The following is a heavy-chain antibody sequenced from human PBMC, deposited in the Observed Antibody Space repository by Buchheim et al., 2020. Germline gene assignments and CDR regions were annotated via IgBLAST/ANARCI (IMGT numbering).Heavy chain of an antibody. CDR3: AKVGCQEGCNYNYYYGMDV. J-gene: IGHJ6*02. Sequence: EVQLLESGGGLVQPGGSLRLSCAASGFALRSYAMSWVRQAPGKGLGWVSVITGSGGSTYYADSVKGRFIISRDNSKNTLSLQMNSLRVEDTAIYYCAKVGCQEGCNYNYYYGMDVWGQGTT. V-gene: IGHV3-23*01. D-gene: IGHD2-8*01. CDR1: GFALRSYA. CDR2: ITGSGGST.